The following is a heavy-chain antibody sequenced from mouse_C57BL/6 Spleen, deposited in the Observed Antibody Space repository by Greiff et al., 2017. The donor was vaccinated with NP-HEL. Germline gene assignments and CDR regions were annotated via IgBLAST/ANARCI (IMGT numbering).Heavy chain of an antibody. Sequence: EVKLVESGGGLVKPGGSLKLSCAASGFTFSDYGMHWVRQAPEKGLEWVAYISSGSSTIYYADTVKGRFTISRDNAKNTLFLQMTSLRSEDTAMYYCARILLRYENAMDYWGQGTSVTVSS. J-gene: IGHJ4*01. V-gene: IGHV5-17*01. CDR3: ARILLRYENAMDY. CDR2: ISSGSSTI. CDR1: GFTFSDYG. D-gene: IGHD1-1*01.